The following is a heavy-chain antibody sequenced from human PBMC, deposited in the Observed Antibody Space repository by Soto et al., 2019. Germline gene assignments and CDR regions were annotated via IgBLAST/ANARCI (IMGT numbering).Heavy chain of an antibody. D-gene: IGHD3-9*01. CDR1: GGSISSGGYY. J-gene: IGHJ4*02. CDR2: IYYSGST. V-gene: IGHV4-31*03. Sequence: SETLSLTCTVSGGSISSGGYYWSWIRQHPGKGLEWIGYIYYSGSTYYNPSLKSRVTVSVDTSKNQFSLKLSSVTAADTAVHYCARVRYFDWLLYPTPDYFDYWGQGTLVTVSS. CDR3: ARVRYFDWLLYPTPDYFDY.